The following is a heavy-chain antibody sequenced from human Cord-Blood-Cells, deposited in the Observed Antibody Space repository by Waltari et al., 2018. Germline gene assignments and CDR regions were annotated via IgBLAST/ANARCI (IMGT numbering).Heavy chain of an antibody. CDR1: GGSFSGYY. CDR3: ARGGNVVVPAAIEEIDY. CDR2: INHSGST. J-gene: IGHJ4*02. V-gene: IGHV4-34*01. Sequence: QVQLQQWGAGLLKPSETLSLTCAVYGGSFSGYYWSCSRQPPGKGLEWIGEINHSGSTNYNPSLKSRVTISVDTSKNQFSLKLSSVTAADTAVYYCARGGNVVVPAAIEEIDYWGQGTLVTVSS. D-gene: IGHD2-2*01.